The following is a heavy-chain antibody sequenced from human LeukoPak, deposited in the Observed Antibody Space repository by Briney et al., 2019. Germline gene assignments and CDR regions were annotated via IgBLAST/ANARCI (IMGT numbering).Heavy chain of an antibody. Sequence: MSGGSLRLSCAASGFTFTSHSMNWVRQAPGKGLEWVSYLSDSSTYIYYADSVKGRFTISRDKAKNSLYLQMNSLRAEDTAVYYCAREHGDCGGDCYPFDYWGQGTLVTVSS. CDR3: AREHGDCGGDCYPFDY. CDR2: LSDSSTYI. D-gene: IGHD2-21*02. V-gene: IGHV3-21*01. J-gene: IGHJ4*02. CDR1: GFTFTSHS.